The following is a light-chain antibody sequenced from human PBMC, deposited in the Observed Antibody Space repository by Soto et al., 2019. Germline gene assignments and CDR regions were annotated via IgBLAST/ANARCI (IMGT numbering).Light chain of an antibody. Sequence: DIQMTQSPSSLSATVGDRVTITCQASQDISKYLNWYQQKPGKAPKLLIYDASNLETGVPSRFSGSGSGTDFSLTINSLQPEDIATYYCQQSYNTPRTFGQGTKLEIK. J-gene: IGKJ2*01. V-gene: IGKV1-33*01. CDR3: QQSYNTPRT. CDR2: DAS. CDR1: QDISKY.